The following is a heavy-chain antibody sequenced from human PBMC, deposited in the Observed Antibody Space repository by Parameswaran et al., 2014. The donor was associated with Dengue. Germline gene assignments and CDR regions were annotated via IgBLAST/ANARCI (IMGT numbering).Heavy chain of an antibody. CDR3: AGTVVVPAAIPYYYYMDV. CDR2: IYYSGST. V-gene: IGHV4-59*12. D-gene: IGHD2-2*01. Sequence: WIRQPPGKGLEWIGYIYYSGSTNYNPSLKSRVTISVDTSKNQFSLKLSSVTAADTAVYYCAGTVVVPAAIPYYYYMDVWGKGTTVTVSS. J-gene: IGHJ6*03.